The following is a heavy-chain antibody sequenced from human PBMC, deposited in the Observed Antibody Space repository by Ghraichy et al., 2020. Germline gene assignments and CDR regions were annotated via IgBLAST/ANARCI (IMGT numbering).Heavy chain of an antibody. D-gene: IGHD1-14*01. CDR3: ARDQITGDSHYSYYGVDV. Sequence: GESLNISCAASGFTFSSYNMNWVRQAPGKGLEWVSSISSSSSYIYYADSVKGRFTISRDNAKNSLYLQMNSLRAEDTAVYYCARDQITGDSHYSYYGVDVWGQGTTVTVSS. CDR1: GFTFSSYN. J-gene: IGHJ6*02. CDR2: ISSSSSYI. V-gene: IGHV3-21*01.